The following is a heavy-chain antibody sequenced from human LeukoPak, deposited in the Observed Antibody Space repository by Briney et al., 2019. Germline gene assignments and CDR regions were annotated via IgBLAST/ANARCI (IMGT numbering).Heavy chain of an antibody. D-gene: IGHD3-22*01. CDR3: ARPYDSSGYYYDY. Sequence: ASVKVSCKASGYTFTSYDINWVRQATGQGLEWMGIINPSGGSTSYAQEFQGRVTMTRDTSTSTVYMELGSLRSEDTAVYYCARPYDSSGYYYDYWGQGTLVTVSS. V-gene: IGHV1-46*01. CDR2: INPSGGST. J-gene: IGHJ4*02. CDR1: GYTFTSYD.